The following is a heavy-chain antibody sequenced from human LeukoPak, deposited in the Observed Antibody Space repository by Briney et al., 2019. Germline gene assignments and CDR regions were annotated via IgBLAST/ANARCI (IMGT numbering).Heavy chain of an antibody. J-gene: IGHJ5*01. CDR1: GFTFSSYA. Sequence: PSGGSLRLSCAASGFTFSSYAMSWVRQAPGKGLEWVSAISGSGGNTYYADSVKGRFTMSRDNSKNTLYLQLNSLRAEDTAVYYCAKGPNSGWHFSDSWGQGTLVTVSS. D-gene: IGHD6-19*01. CDR2: ISGSGGNT. V-gene: IGHV3-23*01. CDR3: AKGPNSGWHFSDS.